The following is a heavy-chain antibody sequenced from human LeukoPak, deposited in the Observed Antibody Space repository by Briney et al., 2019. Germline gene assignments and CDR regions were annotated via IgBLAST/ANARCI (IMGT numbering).Heavy chain of an antibody. CDR2: MYHSGST. Sequence: SETLSLTCSVSGYSISNGYYWGWIRQPPGKGLEWIGTMYHSGSTYYTPSLQSRVTISIDTSTNEVSLRLTSVTATDTAVYYCARRYNNYGYYYYYMDVWGKGTTVTVSS. D-gene: IGHD4-11*01. J-gene: IGHJ6*03. CDR3: ARRYNNYGYYYYYMDV. CDR1: GYSISNGYY. V-gene: IGHV4-38-2*02.